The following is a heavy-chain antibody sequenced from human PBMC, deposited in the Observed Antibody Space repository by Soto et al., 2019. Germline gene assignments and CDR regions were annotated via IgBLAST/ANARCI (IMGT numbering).Heavy chain of an antibody. CDR1: GGSISSYY. V-gene: IGHV4-59*08. J-gene: IGHJ3*02. CDR3: ARRSEQWLGNDAFDI. Sequence: PSETLSLTCTVSGGSISSYYWSWIRQPPGKGLEWIGHIYYSGSTNYNPSLKSRVTISVDTSKNQFSLKLSSVTAADTAVYYCARRSEQWLGNDAFDIWGQGTMVTVSS. D-gene: IGHD6-19*01. CDR2: IYYSGST.